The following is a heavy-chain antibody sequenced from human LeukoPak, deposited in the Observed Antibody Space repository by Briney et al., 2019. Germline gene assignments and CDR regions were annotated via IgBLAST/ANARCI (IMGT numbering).Heavy chain of an antibody. CDR1: GGSISSSSYY. CDR2: IYYSGST. D-gene: IGHD3-3*01. J-gene: IGHJ4*02. Sequence: PSETLSPTCTVSGGSISSSSYYWGWIRQPPGKGLEWIGSIYYSGSTYYNPSLKSRVTISVDTSKNQFSLKLSSVTAADTAVYYCARTYYDFWSGYPTGRFDYWGQGTLVTVSS. V-gene: IGHV4-39*01. CDR3: ARTYYDFWSGYPTGRFDY.